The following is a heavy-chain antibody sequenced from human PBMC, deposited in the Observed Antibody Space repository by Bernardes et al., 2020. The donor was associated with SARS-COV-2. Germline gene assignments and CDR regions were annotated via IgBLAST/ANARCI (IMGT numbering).Heavy chain of an antibody. D-gene: IGHD3-22*01. CDR3: ARDNLLGEYDSTGYAFDY. CDR1: VGSISSYY. CDR2: IYYSGST. J-gene: IGHJ4*02. V-gene: IGHV4-59*01. Sequence: SETLSLTCTVSVGSISSYYWSWIRQPPGKGLEWIGSIYYSGSTNYNPSLKSRVSISIDTSKNQFSLKLSSVSAADTAVYYCARDNLLGEYDSTGYAFDYWGQGTLVTVSS.